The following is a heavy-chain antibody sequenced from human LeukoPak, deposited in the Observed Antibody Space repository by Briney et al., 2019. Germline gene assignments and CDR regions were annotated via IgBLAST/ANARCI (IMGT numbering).Heavy chain of an antibody. V-gene: IGHV3-15*01. CDR2: IKSKTDGGTT. CDR1: GFTFSDAW. J-gene: IGHJ4*02. CDR3: TTEVITIFGVVTNDY. D-gene: IGHD3-3*01. Sequence: GGSLRLSCVASGFTFSDAWMSWVRQAPGKGLEWVGRIKSKTDGGTTDYAAPVKGRFTISRDDSKNTLYLQMNSLKTEDTAVYYCTTEVITIFGVVTNDYWGQGTLVTVSS.